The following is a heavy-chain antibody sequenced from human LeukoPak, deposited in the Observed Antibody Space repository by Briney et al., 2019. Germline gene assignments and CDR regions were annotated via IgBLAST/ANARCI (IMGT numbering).Heavy chain of an antibody. Sequence: PGGSLRLSCAASGFTFSSYAMSWVRQAPGKGLEWVSAISGSGGSTYYADSVKGRFTISRDNSKNTLYLQMNSLRAEDTAVYYCAKDESEYFDRAYGMDVWGQGTTVTVSS. J-gene: IGHJ6*02. CDR3: AKDESEYFDRAYGMDV. CDR1: GFTFSSYA. V-gene: IGHV3-23*01. CDR2: ISGSGGST. D-gene: IGHD3-9*01.